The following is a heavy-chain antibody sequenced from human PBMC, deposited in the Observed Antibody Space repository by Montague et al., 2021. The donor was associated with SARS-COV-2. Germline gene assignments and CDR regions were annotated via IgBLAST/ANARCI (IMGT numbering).Heavy chain of an antibody. Sequence: TLSLTCTVSGGSISSGGYYWSWIRRHPGKGLEWIGYIYYSGSTYYXPSLESRVTISVDTSKNQFSLKLSSVTAADTAVYYCAREPRVGQLLSIYYYGMDVWGQGTTVTVSS. D-gene: IGHD2-2*01. CDR3: AREPRVGQLLSIYYYGMDV. J-gene: IGHJ6*02. V-gene: IGHV4-31*03. CDR2: IYYSGST. CDR1: GGSISSGGYY.